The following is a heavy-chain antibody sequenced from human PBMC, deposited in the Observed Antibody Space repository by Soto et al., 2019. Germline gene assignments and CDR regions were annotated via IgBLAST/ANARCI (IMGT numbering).Heavy chain of an antibody. CDR3: AREEGYSGYDLGMGEVDY. J-gene: IGHJ4*02. V-gene: IGHV3-33*01. CDR1: GFTFSSYG. Sequence: QVQLVESGGGVVQPGRSLRLSCAASGFTFSSYGMHWVRQAPGKGLEWVAVIWYDGSNKYYADSVEGRFTISRDNSKNTLYLQMNSLRAEDTAVYYCAREEGYSGYDLGMGEVDYWGQGTLVTVSS. D-gene: IGHD5-12*01. CDR2: IWYDGSNK.